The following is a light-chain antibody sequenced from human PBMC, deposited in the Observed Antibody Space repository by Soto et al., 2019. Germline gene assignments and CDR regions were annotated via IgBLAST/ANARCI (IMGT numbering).Light chain of an antibody. V-gene: IGKV1-12*01. J-gene: IGKJ5*01. CDR3: QQRSNWIT. CDR2: VAS. Sequence: DIQMTQSPSSVSSSVGDIFTITCRASQGISSWLAWYQQKPGKAPKLLIYVASSLQSGVPSRFSGSGSGTDFTLTISSLEPEDFAVYYCQQRSNWITFGQGTRLEI. CDR1: QGISSW.